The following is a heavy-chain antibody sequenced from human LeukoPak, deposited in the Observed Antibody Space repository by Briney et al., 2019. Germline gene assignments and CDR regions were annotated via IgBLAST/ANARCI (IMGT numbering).Heavy chain of an antibody. CDR1: GFTVSSNY. CDR3: ARAFNDAFDI. CDR2: IYSGGST. Sequence: PGGSLRLSCAASGFTVSSNYMSWVRQAPGKGLGWVSVIYSGGSTYYTDSVKGRFTISRDNTKNSLYLQMNSLRAEDTAVYYCARAFNDAFDIWGQGTMVTVSS. J-gene: IGHJ3*02. V-gene: IGHV3-66*01.